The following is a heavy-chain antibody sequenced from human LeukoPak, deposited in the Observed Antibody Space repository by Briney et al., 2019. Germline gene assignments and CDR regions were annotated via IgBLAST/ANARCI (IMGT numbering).Heavy chain of an antibody. D-gene: IGHD3-3*01. V-gene: IGHV4-34*01. CDR3: ARGGFGVVIDI. Sequence: PSETLSLTCAVYGGSFSGYYWSWIRQPPGKGLEWIGEINHSGSTNYNPSLKSRVTISVDTSKNQISLKLSSVTAADTAVYYCARGGFGVVIDIWGQGTLVTVSS. J-gene: IGHJ4*02. CDR1: GGSFSGYY. CDR2: INHSGST.